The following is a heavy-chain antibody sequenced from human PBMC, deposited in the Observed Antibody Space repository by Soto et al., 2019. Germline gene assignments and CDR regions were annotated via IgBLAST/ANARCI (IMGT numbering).Heavy chain of an antibody. D-gene: IGHD5-18*01. J-gene: IGHJ6*02. CDR3: ARDSGGYSYGYLYYYYYGMDV. V-gene: IGHV5-10-1*01. Sequence: GESLKISCKGSGYSFTSYWISWVRQMPGKGLEWMGRIDPSDSYTNYSPSFQGHVTISADKSISTAYLQWSSLKASDTAMYYCARDSGGYSYGYLYYYYYGMDVWGQGTTVTVSS. CDR2: IDPSDSYT. CDR1: GYSFTSYW.